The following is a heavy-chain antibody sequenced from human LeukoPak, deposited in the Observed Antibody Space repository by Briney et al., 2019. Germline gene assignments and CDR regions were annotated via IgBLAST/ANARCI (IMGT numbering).Heavy chain of an antibody. Sequence: GGSLRLSCAGSGFTFSTYTMNWVRQAPGKGLEWVSGIYGSGGASFYADSVKGRFTISRDNSQNTVFLQMDSLRDEDTALYYCAKDLRRDGIWDIDYWGQGTLVTVSS. V-gene: IGHV3-23*01. CDR3: AKDLRRDGIWDIDY. CDR2: IYGSGGAS. J-gene: IGHJ4*02. CDR1: GFTFSTYT. D-gene: IGHD1-14*01.